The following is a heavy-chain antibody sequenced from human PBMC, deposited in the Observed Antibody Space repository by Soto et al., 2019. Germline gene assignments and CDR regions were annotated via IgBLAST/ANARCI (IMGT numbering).Heavy chain of an antibody. V-gene: IGHV4-4*07. CDR2: IYNSGST. CDR3: ARACYDFWSGFFDY. Sequence: SETLSLTCPVSGGSISSYYWSWIRQPDGKGLEGIGRIYNSGSTRYNPSLKSRVTRSVDTSKDQFSLKLSSVTAPDRAVYYCARACYDFWSGFFDYWGQVTLVTVS. CDR1: GGSISSYY. D-gene: IGHD3-3*01. J-gene: IGHJ4*02.